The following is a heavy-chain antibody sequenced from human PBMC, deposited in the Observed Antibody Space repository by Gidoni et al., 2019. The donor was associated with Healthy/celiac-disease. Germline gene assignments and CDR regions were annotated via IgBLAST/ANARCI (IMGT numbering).Heavy chain of an antibody. CDR2: INHSGST. D-gene: IGHD2-15*01. CDR1: GGSFSGYY. CDR3: ARRNYGGKGFDY. Sequence: QVQLQQWGAGLLMPSETLSLTCAVYGGSFSGYYWSWIRQPPGKGLEWIGEINHSGSTNYNPSLKSRVTISVDTSKNQFSLKLSSVTAADTAVYYCARRNYGGKGFDYWGQGTLVTVSS. J-gene: IGHJ4*02. V-gene: IGHV4-34*01.